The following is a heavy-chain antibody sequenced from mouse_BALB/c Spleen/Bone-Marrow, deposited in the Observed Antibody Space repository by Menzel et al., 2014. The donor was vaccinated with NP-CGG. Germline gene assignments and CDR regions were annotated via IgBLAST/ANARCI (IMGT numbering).Heavy chain of an antibody. CDR3: ARLNYYGNLFV. J-gene: IGHJ1*01. CDR2: INPDSSTI. CDR1: GFDFSRYW. Sequence: VKLVESGGGLVQPGGSLKLSCAASGFDFSRYWMSWVRQAPGKGLEWIGEINPDSSTISYTPSLKDKFIISRDNAKNTLYLQMSKVRSEDTALYYCARLNYYGNLFVWGAGTTVTVPS. V-gene: IGHV4-1*02. D-gene: IGHD1-1*01.